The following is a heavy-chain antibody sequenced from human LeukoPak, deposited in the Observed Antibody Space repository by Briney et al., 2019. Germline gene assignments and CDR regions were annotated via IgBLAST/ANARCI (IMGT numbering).Heavy chain of an antibody. D-gene: IGHD6-13*01. Sequence: GGSLRPSCAASGFXVSSNYMSWVRXAPGKXLEWVSVIYSGGSTYYADSVKGRFPLSRDNSKTALYLKMNSLRAEDTAVYYCAXXQIAEAAPGVFNIWGKGTMATVS. V-gene: IGHV3-53*01. J-gene: IGHJ3*02. CDR1: GFXVSSNY. CDR3: AXXQIAEAAPGVFNI. CDR2: IYSGGST.